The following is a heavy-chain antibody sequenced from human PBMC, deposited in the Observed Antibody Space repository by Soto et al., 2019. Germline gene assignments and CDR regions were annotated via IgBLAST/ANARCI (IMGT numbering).Heavy chain of an antibody. Sequence: PGGSLRLSCAASGFTFDDYTMHWVRQAPGKGLEWVSLISWDGGSTYYADSVKGRFTISRDNSKNSLYLQMNSLRTEDTALYYCAKASGSYYFSGMDVWGQGTTVTVSS. J-gene: IGHJ6*02. CDR3: AKASGSYYFSGMDV. D-gene: IGHD1-26*01. V-gene: IGHV3-43*01. CDR1: GFTFDDYT. CDR2: ISWDGGST.